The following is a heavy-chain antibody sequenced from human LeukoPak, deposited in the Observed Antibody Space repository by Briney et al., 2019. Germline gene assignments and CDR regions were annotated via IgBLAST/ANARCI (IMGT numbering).Heavy chain of an antibody. CDR2: FDPADGEP. Sequence: ASVKVSCKISGYTLTEVSMHWVRQAPGTGLEWMGGFDPADGEPIYVQKFQGRVTMSEDTSTDTAYMDLSSLRSEDTAVYYCATEVVGYGDVHYFDSWGQGTLVTVSS. CDR3: ATEVVGYGDVHYFDS. D-gene: IGHD4-17*01. J-gene: IGHJ4*02. V-gene: IGHV1-24*01. CDR1: GYTLTEVS.